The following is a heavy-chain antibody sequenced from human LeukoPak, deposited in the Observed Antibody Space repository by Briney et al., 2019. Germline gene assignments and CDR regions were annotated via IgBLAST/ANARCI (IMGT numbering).Heavy chain of an antibody. V-gene: IGHV3-64*01. J-gene: IGHJ5*02. CDR2: ISSNGGST. CDR1: GFTFSSYA. Sequence: GGSLRLSCAASGFTFSSYAMHWVRQAPGKGLEYVSAISSNGGSTYYANSVKGRFTISRDNSKNTLYLQMGSLRAEDMAVYYCARDRGGAAADNWFDPWGQGTLVTVSS. CDR3: ARDRGGAAADNWFDP. D-gene: IGHD6-13*01.